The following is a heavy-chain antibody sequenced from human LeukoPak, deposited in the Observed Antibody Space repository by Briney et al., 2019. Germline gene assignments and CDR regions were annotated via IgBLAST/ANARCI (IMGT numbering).Heavy chain of an antibody. CDR2: IDWDDDE. V-gene: IGHV2-70*11. J-gene: IGHJ4*02. D-gene: IGHD1-26*01. Sequence: SGPTLVNPTQTLTLTCTFSGFSLSSSGMCVSWIRQPPGKALEWLARIDWDDDEYYNTSLKTRVTISKDTSKKQVVLTMTNMDPVDTATYYCARIRGQVGAAFGNYFDYWGQGTLVTVSS. CDR1: GFSLSSSGMC. CDR3: ARIRGQVGAAFGNYFDY.